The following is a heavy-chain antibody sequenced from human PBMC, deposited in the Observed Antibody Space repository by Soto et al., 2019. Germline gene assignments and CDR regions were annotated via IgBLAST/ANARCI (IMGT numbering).Heavy chain of an antibody. CDR2: IDTSGTKI. D-gene: IGHD3-3*01. CDR3: ASHYDMWSGYLSPVDY. CDR1: GYTFSDYY. V-gene: IGHV3-11*01. J-gene: IGHJ4*02. Sequence: QVQLVESGGDLVKPGGSLRLSCAASGYTFSDYYMSWIRQAPGKGLERIEYIDTSGTKIYYADSVKGRFTITRDNAKNSLYLEMNSLRDEDTAVYYCASHYDMWSGYLSPVDYWGQGTLVTGSS.